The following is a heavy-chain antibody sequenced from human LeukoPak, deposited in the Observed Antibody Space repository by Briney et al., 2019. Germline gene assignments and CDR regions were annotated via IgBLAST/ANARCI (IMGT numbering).Heavy chain of an antibody. CDR2: INPNSGGT. CDR1: GYTFTGYY. D-gene: IGHD1-26*01. V-gene: IGHV1-2*02. CDR3: ATFAGEHQAPFDY. Sequence: ASVKVSCKASGYTFTGYYMHWVRQAPGQGLEWMGWINPNSGGTNYAQKFQGRVTMTRDTSISTAYMELSRLRSGDTAVYYRATFAGEHQAPFDYWGQGTLVTVSS. J-gene: IGHJ4*02.